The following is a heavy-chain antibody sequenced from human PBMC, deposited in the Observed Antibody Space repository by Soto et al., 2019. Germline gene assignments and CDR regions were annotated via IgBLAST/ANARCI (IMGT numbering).Heavy chain of an antibody. CDR1: GFSFSDYA. V-gene: IGHV3-23*01. CDR2: ISGNAGST. J-gene: IGHJ4*02. Sequence: PGGSLRLSCAASGFSFSDYAMSWVRQAPGKGLEWVSIISGNAGSTKYADSVKGRFTISRVNSKNTVYLQMNSLRAEDTAVYYCAKRVYGDYVWFDYWGQGTLVTVSS. CDR3: AKRVYGDYVWFDY. D-gene: IGHD4-17*01.